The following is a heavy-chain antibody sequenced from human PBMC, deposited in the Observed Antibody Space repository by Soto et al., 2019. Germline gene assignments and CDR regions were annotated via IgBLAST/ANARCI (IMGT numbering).Heavy chain of an antibody. CDR1: GYTFTSYY. Sequence: QVQLVQSGAEVKKPGASVKVSCKASGYTFTSYYMHWVRQAPGQGLEWMGIINPSGGSTSYAQKFQGRVTMTRDTSTSTVYMELSSLRSEDTAVYYCARASGGGYSAPGRWFDPWGQGTLVTVSS. CDR2: INPSGGST. D-gene: IGHD5-12*01. V-gene: IGHV1-46*01. CDR3: ARASGGGYSAPGRWFDP. J-gene: IGHJ5*02.